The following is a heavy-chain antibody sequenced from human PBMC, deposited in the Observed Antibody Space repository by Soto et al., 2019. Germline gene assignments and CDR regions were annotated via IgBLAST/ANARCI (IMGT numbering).Heavy chain of an antibody. J-gene: IGHJ6*02. CDR2: ISGYNDDT. CDR1: GYILTDYG. CDR3: ARVGEYSSTWSSSYYYYAMDV. Sequence: ASVKVSCKAFGYILTDYGISWVRQAPGQGLEWMGWISGYNDDTNYAQKLQGRVTMTTDTSTNTAYMELRSLTSDDTAVYYCARVGEYSSTWSSSYYYYAMDVWGQGTTVTVSS. V-gene: IGHV1-18*01. D-gene: IGHD6-13*01.